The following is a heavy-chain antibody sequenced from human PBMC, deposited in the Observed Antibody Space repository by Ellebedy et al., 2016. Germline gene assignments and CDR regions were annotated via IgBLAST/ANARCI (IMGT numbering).Heavy chain of an antibody. Sequence: GESLKISCAASGFTFSSYGMHWVRQAPGQGLEWVAVIWYDGSNKYYADSVKGRFTISRDKSKNTLYLQMNSLRAEDTAVYYCARGLGYSSSWHYLDYWGQGTLVTVSS. J-gene: IGHJ4*02. CDR3: ARGLGYSSSWHYLDY. CDR1: GFTFSSYG. CDR2: IWYDGSNK. D-gene: IGHD6-13*01. V-gene: IGHV3-33*08.